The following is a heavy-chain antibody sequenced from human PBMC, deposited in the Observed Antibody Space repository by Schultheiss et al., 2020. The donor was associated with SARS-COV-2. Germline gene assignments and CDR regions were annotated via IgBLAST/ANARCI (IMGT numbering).Heavy chain of an antibody. D-gene: IGHD1-26*01. CDR1: GFTFTTAW. V-gene: IGHV3-15*01. CDR2: IKSKTDGGTT. Sequence: GESLKISCVASGFTFTTAWMSWVRQAPGKGLEWVGRIKSKTDGGTTDYAAPVKGRFTISRDDSKNTLYLQMNSLKTEDTAVYYCTTSLGSSDAFDIWGQGTMVTVSS. CDR3: TTSLGSSDAFDI. J-gene: IGHJ3*02.